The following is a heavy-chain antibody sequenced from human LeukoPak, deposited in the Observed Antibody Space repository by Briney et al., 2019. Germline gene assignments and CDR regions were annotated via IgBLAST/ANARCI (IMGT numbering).Heavy chain of an antibody. V-gene: IGHV4-61*02. CDR2: IYTSGST. CDR3: ARVGGVLFDI. CDR1: GASISSGDYY. Sequence: SETLSLTCTVSGASISSGDYYWSWIRQPAGKGLEWIGRIYTSGSTNYNPSLKSRVTISVDTSKNQFSLKLSSVTAADTAVYYCARVGGVLFDIWGQGTMVTVSS. D-gene: IGHD3-16*01. J-gene: IGHJ3*02.